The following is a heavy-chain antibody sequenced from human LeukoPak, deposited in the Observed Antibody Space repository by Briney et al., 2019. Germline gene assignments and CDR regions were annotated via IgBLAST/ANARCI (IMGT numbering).Heavy chain of an antibody. CDR3: ARAPGYSYGSPSFDY. CDR1: GYTFTSYG. V-gene: IGHV1-18*01. J-gene: IGHJ4*02. D-gene: IGHD5-18*01. Sequence: ASVKVSCKASGYTFTSYGISWVRQAPGQGLEWMGWISAYNGNTNYAQKLQGRVTMTTDTSTSTAYMELRSLISDDTAVYYCARAPGYSYGSPSFDYWGQGTLVTVSS. CDR2: ISAYNGNT.